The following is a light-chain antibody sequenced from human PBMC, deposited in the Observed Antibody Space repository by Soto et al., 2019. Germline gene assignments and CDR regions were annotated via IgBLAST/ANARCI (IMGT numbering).Light chain of an antibody. Sequence: ETVLTQSPGTLSLSPGERATLSCRASQSVSSSYLAWYQQKPGQAPRLLIYGASSKATDIPDRFSGSWSGNYFTLTISRLEPEDLAVYYCQEYGSSRTFGQGTKVEIK. J-gene: IGKJ1*01. CDR3: QEYGSSRT. V-gene: IGKV3-20*01. CDR1: QSVSSSY. CDR2: GAS.